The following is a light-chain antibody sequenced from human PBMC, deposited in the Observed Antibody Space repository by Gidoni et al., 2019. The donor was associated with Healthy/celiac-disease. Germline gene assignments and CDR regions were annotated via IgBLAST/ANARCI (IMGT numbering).Light chain of an antibody. CDR2: EVS. CDR1: ICDVGGYNY. V-gene: IGLV2-14*01. CDR3: SSYTSSSSVV. Sequence: QSALTQPASVSGSPGPSITISCTGTICDVGGYNYFSWYQQHTGKAPTLMIYEVSTRPSGVSNRFSGSKSGNTASLTISGLQAEDEADYYCSSYTSSSSVVFGGGTKLTVL. J-gene: IGLJ2*01.